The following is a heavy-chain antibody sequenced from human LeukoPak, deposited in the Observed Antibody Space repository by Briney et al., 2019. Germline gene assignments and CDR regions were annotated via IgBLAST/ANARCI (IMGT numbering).Heavy chain of an antibody. CDR2: IYPRDGST. CDR3: ARDQEGFDY. Sequence: ASVNVSCMASGYTFTINYIHWVRQAPGQGLEWMGMIYPRDGSTSYAQKFQGRVTVTRDTSTSTVHMELSGLRSEDTAVYYCARDQEGFDYWGQGTLVTVSS. J-gene: IGHJ4*02. CDR1: GYTFTINY. V-gene: IGHV1-46*01.